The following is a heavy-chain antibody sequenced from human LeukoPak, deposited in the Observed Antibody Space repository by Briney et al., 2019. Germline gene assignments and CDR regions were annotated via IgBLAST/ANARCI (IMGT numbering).Heavy chain of an antibody. CDR2: ISGDAGRT. CDR3: ARDKGTSYLSSLDY. V-gene: IGHV3-23*01. J-gene: IGHJ4*02. CDR1: GFTFSNYG. Sequence: GGSLRLSCAASGFTFSNYGLNWVRQAPGKGLEWVSGISGDAGRTYYADSVKGRFTISRDNSKNTLYLQMNSLRAADTAVYYCARDKGTSYLSSLDYWGQGTLVTVSS. D-gene: IGHD6-6*01.